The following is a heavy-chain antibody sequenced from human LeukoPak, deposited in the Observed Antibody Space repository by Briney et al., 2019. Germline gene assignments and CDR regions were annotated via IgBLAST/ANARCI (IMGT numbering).Heavy chain of an antibody. CDR3: ARDGGSAWFLDY. V-gene: IGHV3-11*04. CDR2: ISSSGNTT. D-gene: IGHD6-19*01. CDR1: GGSISSSSYY. J-gene: IGHJ4*02. Sequence: LSLTCTVSGGSISSSSYYWGWIRQAPGKGLEWVSYISSSGNTTYNADSVKGRFSITRDNAKNSLYLQMNSLRAEDTAVYYCARDGGSAWFLDYWGQGTLVTVSS.